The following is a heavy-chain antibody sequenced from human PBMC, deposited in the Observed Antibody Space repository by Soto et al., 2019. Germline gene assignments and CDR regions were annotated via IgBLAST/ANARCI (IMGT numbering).Heavy chain of an antibody. Sequence: SVKVSCKALGNTFTYRYLHWVRQAPGQALEWMGWITPFSGDVHYAQKFQERVTITRDRSINTAYMQMSSLRSEDTAMYFCARGIDSSGYLTMGAFDIWGQGTMVTVSS. CDR1: GNTFTYRY. V-gene: IGHV1-45*02. CDR3: ARGIDSSGYLTMGAFDI. J-gene: IGHJ3*02. D-gene: IGHD3-22*01. CDR2: ITPFSGDV.